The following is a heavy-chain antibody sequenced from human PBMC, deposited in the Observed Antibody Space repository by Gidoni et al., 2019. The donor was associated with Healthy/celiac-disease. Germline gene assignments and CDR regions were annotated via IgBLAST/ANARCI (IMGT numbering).Heavy chain of an antibody. V-gene: IGHV3-30*03. J-gene: IGHJ6*02. CDR1: GFTFSRYG. Sequence: QVQLVESGGGVVQPGRSLRLSCAASGFTFSRYGMHWVRQAPGKGLEWVAVISYDGSNKYYADSVKGRFTISRDNSKNTLYLQMNSLRAEDTAVYYCAVGRNYGMDVWGQGTTVTVSS. CDR3: AVGRNYGMDV. CDR2: ISYDGSNK. D-gene: IGHD1-26*01.